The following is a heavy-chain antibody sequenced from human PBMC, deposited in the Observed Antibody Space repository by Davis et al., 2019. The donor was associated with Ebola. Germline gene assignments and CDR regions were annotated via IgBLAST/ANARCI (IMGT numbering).Heavy chain of an antibody. CDR1: GFTFSDYY. V-gene: IGHV3-11*06. J-gene: IGHJ4*02. D-gene: IGHD3-22*01. Sequence: PGGSLRLSCAASGFTFSDYYMSWIRQAPGKGPEWVSYISSNSTNKKYADSVKGRFTISRDDAKNSLYLQMNSLRAEDTAVYYCAREAYYYDSTGYYYDIPDLFDYCGQGTLVTVSS. CDR2: ISSNSTNK. CDR3: AREAYYYDSTGYYYDIPDLFDY.